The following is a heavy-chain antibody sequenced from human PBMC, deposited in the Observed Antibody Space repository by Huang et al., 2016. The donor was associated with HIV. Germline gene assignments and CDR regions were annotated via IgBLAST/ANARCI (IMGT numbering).Heavy chain of an antibody. CDR1: GGPFNHYA. D-gene: IGHD1-1*01. CDR2: IIPTVATP. J-gene: IGHJ4*02. Sequence: QVQLLQSGAEGKKPGSSVKVSCKSSGGPFNHYAINWVRQAPGQGLEWMGGIIPTVATPTSAQRFQGSVTITADASTNTAYMELSSLRFEDTAVYYCARAQGPTLSPTYFDYWGQGTLVTVSS. CDR3: ARAQGPTLSPTYFDY. V-gene: IGHV1-69*13.